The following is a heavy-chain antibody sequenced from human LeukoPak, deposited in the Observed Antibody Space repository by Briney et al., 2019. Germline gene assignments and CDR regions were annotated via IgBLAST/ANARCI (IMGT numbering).Heavy chain of an antibody. CDR1: GGSFSGYY. CDR2: INPSGST. J-gene: IGHJ5*02. CDR3: ARRRWKNWFVL. V-gene: IGHV4-34*01. Sequence: SERQSHTCAVYGGSFSGYYWTWVRQPPEKELEWIGEINPSGSTNYNPSLKSRVTISVDTSKDQFFLKLSSVIAADTAVYYCARRRWKNWFVLWAQNPGDTVSS. D-gene: IGHD1-1*01.